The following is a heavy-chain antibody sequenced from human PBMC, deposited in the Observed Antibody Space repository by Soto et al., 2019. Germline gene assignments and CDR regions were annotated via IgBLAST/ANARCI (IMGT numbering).Heavy chain of an antibody. CDR2: IRSKAYGGTT. D-gene: IGHD5-18*01. V-gene: IGHV3-49*03. CDR1: GFTFGDYA. CDR3: TSAVDTAMVFDY. J-gene: IGHJ4*02. Sequence: PGGSLRLSCTASGFTFGDYAMSWFRQAPGKGLEWVGFIRSKAYGGTTEYAASVKGRFTISRDDSKSIAYLQMNSLKTEDTAVYYCTSAVDTAMVFDYWGQGTLVTVSS.